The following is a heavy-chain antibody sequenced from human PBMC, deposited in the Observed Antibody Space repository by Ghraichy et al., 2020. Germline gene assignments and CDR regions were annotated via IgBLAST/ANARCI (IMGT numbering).Heavy chain of an antibody. V-gene: IGHV4-31*03. CDR2: IYYSGST. Sequence: SETLSLTCTVSGGSISSGGYYWSWIRQHPGKGLEWIGYIYYSGSTYYNPSLKSRVTISVDTSKNQFSLKLSSVTAADTAVYYCAREGQLERRGGFDYWGQGTLVTVSS. D-gene: IGHD1-1*01. CDR3: AREGQLERRGGFDY. CDR1: GGSISSGGYY. J-gene: IGHJ4*02.